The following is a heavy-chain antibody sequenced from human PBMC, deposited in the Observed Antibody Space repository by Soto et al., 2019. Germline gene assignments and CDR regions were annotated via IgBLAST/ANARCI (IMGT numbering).Heavy chain of an antibody. D-gene: IGHD1-26*01. J-gene: IGHJ4*02. CDR3: AAMSGGYDRGFDY. CDR1: GFTFSSYA. CDR2: ISGSGGST. Sequence: GGSLRLSCAASGFTFSSYAMSWVHQAPGKGLEWVSAISGSGGSTYYADSVKGRFTISRDNSKNTLYLQMNSLRAEDTAVYYCAAMSGGYDRGFDYWGQGTLVTVSS. V-gene: IGHV3-23*01.